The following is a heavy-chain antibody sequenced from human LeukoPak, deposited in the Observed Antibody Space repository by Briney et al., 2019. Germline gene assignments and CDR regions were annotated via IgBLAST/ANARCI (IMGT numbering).Heavy chain of an antibody. V-gene: IGHV4-31*03. CDR1: GGAISSSGYY. CDR2: IYYSGTT. D-gene: IGHD3-22*01. Sequence: SQTLSLTCTVSGGAISSSGYYWTWIRQHPGKGLEWIGNIYYSGTTYYNPSLKSRVTISVDTSKNQFSLKLSSVTAADTAVYYCARTLDSSGYYGSFDQWGQGTLVTVSS. CDR3: ARTLDSSGYYGSFDQ. J-gene: IGHJ4*02.